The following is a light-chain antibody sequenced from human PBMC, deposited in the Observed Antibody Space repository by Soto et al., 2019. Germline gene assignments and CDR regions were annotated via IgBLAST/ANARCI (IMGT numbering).Light chain of an antibody. Sequence: ESVLMQSPGTLSLSPGERATLSCRASQSVSSNYLAWYQQKPGQAPRLLIHGATTRATGIPARFSGSGSGTEFTLTISSLQSEDFAVYYCQQYNNWPRTFGQGTKVDIK. J-gene: IGKJ1*01. CDR2: GAT. V-gene: IGKV3-15*01. CDR1: QSVSSN. CDR3: QQYNNWPRT.